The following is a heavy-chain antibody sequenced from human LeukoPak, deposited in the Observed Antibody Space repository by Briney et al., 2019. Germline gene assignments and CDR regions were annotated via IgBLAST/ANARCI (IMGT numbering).Heavy chain of an antibody. D-gene: IGHD2-21*02. Sequence: LFLTCTVSGGSISSSSYYWGWIRQPPGKGLEWVSYSSSSSSTIYYADSVKGRLTISRDNAKNSLYLQMNSLRAEDTAVYYCARDPPSPAYCGGDCYSSHYYWGQGTLVTVSS. CDR3: ARDPPSPAYCGGDCYSSHYY. V-gene: IGHV3-11*04. CDR1: GGSISSSSYY. CDR2: SSSSSSTI. J-gene: IGHJ4*02.